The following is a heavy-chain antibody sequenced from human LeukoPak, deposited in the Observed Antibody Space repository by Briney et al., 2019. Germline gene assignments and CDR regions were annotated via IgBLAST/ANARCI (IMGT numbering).Heavy chain of an antibody. CDR1: GGSVSSGSYY. J-gene: IGHJ6*02. D-gene: IGHD2-2*03. CDR2: IYYSGTT. Sequence: SETLSLTCTVSGGSVSSGSYYWSWIRQPPGRGLEWIGYIYYSGTTKYNPSLKSRITISVDASKNQFSLKLSSMTAADTAVYYCARVDKRDYYDMDVWGQGTTVTVSS. CDR3: ARVDKRDYYDMDV. V-gene: IGHV4-61*01.